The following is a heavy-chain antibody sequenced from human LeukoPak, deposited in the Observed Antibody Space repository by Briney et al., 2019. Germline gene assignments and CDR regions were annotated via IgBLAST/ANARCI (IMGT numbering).Heavy chain of an antibody. Sequence: SETLSLTCAVSGYSISSGYYWGWIRQPPGKGLEWIGSIYHSGSTYYNPSLKSRVTISVDTSRNQFSLKLSSVTAADTAVYYCARDVTRFWSGNFESWGQGTLVTVSS. J-gene: IGHJ4*02. D-gene: IGHD3-3*01. CDR1: GYSISSGYY. CDR3: ARDVTRFWSGNFES. CDR2: IYHSGST. V-gene: IGHV4-38-2*02.